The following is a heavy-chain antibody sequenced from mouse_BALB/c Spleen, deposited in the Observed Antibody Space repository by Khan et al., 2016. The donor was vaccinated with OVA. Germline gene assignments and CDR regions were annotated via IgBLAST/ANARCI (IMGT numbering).Heavy chain of an antibody. CDR2: IYPNNGDT. D-gene: IGHD1-2*01. Sequence: VQLQQPGPELVKPGASVKISCRASGYTFTDYIMDWVKQSHGKSLEWIGYIYPNNGDTGYNQKFKTKATLTVDISSNTAYMELRSLTSEDSAVYYCARSGYGSFAYWGQGTLVTVSA. CDR3: ARSGYGSFAY. J-gene: IGHJ3*01. CDR1: GYTFTDYI. V-gene: IGHV1S29*02.